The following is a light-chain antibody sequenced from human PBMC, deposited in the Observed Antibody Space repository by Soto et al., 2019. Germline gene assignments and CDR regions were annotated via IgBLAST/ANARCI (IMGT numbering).Light chain of an antibody. CDR3: QQYNNRPPWT. V-gene: IGKV3-15*01. J-gene: IGKJ1*01. Sequence: EIVMTQSPATLSMSLGERATLSCRASQSVSSNLAWYQQIPGQAPRLLIYGASTRAAGIPARFSGSGSGTDFTLPISSLQCEDFAVYYCQQYNNRPPWTFGQGTKVEVK. CDR2: GAS. CDR1: QSVSSN.